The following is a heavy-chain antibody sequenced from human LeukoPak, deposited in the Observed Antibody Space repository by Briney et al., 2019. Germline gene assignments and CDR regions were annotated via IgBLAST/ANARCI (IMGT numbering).Heavy chain of an antibody. D-gene: IGHD5-18*01. V-gene: IGHV1-69*05. CDR1: GGTFSSYA. J-gene: IGHJ4*02. CDR3: ARGYSYGYRGLGGNFDY. Sequence: ASVKVSCKASGGTFSSYAISWVRQAPGQGLEWMGGTIPIFGTANYAQKFQGRVTITTDESTSTAYMELSSLRSEDTAVYYCARGYSYGYRGLGGNFDYWGQGTLVTVSS. CDR2: TIPIFGTA.